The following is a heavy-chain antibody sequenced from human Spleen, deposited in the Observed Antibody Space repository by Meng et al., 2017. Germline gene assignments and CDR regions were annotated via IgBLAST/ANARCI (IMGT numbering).Heavy chain of an antibody. D-gene: IGHD2-2*01. V-gene: IGHV7-4-1*02. CDR1: GYNFPDYW. CDR2: ISTETGNP. CDR3: TRDGHSDCSSTSCFDY. J-gene: IGHJ4*02. Sequence: ASVKVSCKPSGYNFPDYWLHWVRRAPGQGLEWMGRISTETGNPTYAQGFTGRLVFSLDTSVSTAYLQISGLKADDTAVYYCTRDGHSDCSSTSCFDYWGQGTLVTVSS.